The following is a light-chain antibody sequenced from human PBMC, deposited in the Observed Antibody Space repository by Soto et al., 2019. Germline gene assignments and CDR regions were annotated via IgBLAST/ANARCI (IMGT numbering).Light chain of an antibody. CDR1: SSNVGGNP. Sequence: QSVLTQPPSASGTPGQRVTISCSGSSSNVGGNPVNWYQHVPTTAPKLLIYTNTQRPSGVPDRFSGSKSGTSASLAISGLQSEDEADYYCAAWDDSLNGHVVFGGGTQLTVL. J-gene: IGLJ2*01. CDR3: AAWDDSLNGHVV. V-gene: IGLV1-44*01. CDR2: TNT.